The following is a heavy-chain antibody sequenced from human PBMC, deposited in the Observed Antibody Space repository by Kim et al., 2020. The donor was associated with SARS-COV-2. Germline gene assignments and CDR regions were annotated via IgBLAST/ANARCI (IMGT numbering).Heavy chain of an antibody. Sequence: SETLSLTCAVYGGSFSGYYWSWIRQPPGKGLEWIGEINHSGSTNYNPSLKSRVTISVDTSKNQFSLKLSSVTAADTAVYYCARGPSFFTILRSFDYWGQG. D-gene: IGHD3-3*01. CDR2: INHSGST. J-gene: IGHJ4*02. CDR1: GGSFSGYY. CDR3: ARGPSFFTILRSFDY. V-gene: IGHV4-34*01.